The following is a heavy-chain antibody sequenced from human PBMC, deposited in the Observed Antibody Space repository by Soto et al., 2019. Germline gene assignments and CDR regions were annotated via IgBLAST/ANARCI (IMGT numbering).Heavy chain of an antibody. CDR2: ISGSGGST. V-gene: IGHV3-23*01. CDR3: AKCGSGGRKQRVLDY. D-gene: IGHD6-6*01. CDR1: GFTFSSYA. Sequence: GGSLRLSCAASGFTFSSYAMSWVRQAPGKGLEWVSAISGSGGSTYYADSVKGRFTISRDNSKNTLYLQMNSLRAEDKAVYYWAKCGSGGRKQRVLDYWGQGTLVTVSS. J-gene: IGHJ4*02.